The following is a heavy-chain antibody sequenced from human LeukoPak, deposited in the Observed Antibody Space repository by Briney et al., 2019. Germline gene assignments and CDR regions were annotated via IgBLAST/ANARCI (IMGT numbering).Heavy chain of an antibody. CDR2: IKQDGSEK. J-gene: IGHJ3*02. D-gene: IGHD6-19*01. V-gene: IGHV3-7*01. Sequence: GGSLRLSCAASGFTFSSYCMSWVRQAPGKGLEWVANIKQDGSEKYYVESVKGRFTISRDNAKNSLYLQMNSLRADDTAVYYCARDRAVAVNDAFGIWGQGTMVTVSS. CDR3: ARDRAVAVNDAFGI. CDR1: GFTFSSYC.